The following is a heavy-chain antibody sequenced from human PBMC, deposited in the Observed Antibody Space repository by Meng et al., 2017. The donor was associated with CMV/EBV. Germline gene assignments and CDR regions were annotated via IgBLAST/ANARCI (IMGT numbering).Heavy chain of an antibody. CDR1: GGSISSYY. CDR2: IYYSGST. Sequence: SETLSLTCTVPGGSISSYYWSWTRQPPGKGLEWIGYIYYSGSTNYNPSLKSRVTISVDTSKNQSSLKLSSVTAADTAVCYCARDKVSYGDYGYYYGMDVWGQGTTVTVSS. D-gene: IGHD4-17*01. J-gene: IGHJ6*02. CDR3: ARDKVSYGDYGYYYGMDV. V-gene: IGHV4-59*01.